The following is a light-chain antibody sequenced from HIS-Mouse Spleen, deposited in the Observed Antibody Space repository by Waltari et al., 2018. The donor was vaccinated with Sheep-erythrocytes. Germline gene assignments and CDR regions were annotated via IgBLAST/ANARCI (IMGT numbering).Light chain of an antibody. CDR1: QRVSSY. CDR3: QQRSNWPPEVT. Sequence: EIVLTQSPATLSLSPGERATLPCRASQRVSSYLAWYQQKPGQAPRLLIYDASNRATGIPARFSGSGSGTDFTLTISSLEPEDFAVYYCQQRSNWPPEVTFGGGTKVEIK. J-gene: IGKJ4*01. V-gene: IGKV3-11*01. CDR2: DAS.